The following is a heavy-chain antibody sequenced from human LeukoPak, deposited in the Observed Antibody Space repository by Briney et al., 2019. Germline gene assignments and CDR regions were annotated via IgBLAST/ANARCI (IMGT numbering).Heavy chain of an antibody. D-gene: IGHD1-26*01. V-gene: IGHV3-30*03. CDR2: ISYDGSNK. CDR1: GFTFSSYG. Sequence: PGGSLRLSCAASGFTFSSYGMHWVRQAPGKGLEWVAVISYDGSNKYYADSVKGRFTISRDNSKNTLNVQMNSLGAEDTAVYYCATLPGGGSPHSADYWGQGTLVTVSS. CDR3: ATLPGGGSPHSADY. J-gene: IGHJ4*02.